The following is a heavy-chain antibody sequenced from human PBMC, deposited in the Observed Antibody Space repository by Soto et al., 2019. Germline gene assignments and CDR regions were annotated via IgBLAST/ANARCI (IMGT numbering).Heavy chain of an antibody. CDR3: ARVAVTPTSYAFDI. Sequence: HPGGSLRLSCAASGFTFSSYDMHWVRQATGKGLEWVSAIGTAGDTYYPGSVKGRFTISRENAKNSLYLQMNSLRAEDTAVYYCARVAVTPTSYAFDIWGQGTMVTVSS. J-gene: IGHJ3*02. V-gene: IGHV3-13*01. CDR2: IGTAGDT. D-gene: IGHD4-4*01. CDR1: GFTFSSYD.